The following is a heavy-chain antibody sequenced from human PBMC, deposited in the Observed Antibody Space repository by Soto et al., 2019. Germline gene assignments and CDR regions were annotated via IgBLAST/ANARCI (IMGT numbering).Heavy chain of an antibody. V-gene: IGHV3-21*02. D-gene: IGHD3-10*01. CDR1: EFTFSVYS. Sequence: DVQLEESGGGLVKPGGSLRLSCVASEFTFSVYSMNWVRQAPGKGLEWVSSISSGSSYIYYADSVKGRFTISRDNDKSSLFLDMNSLRVDDTAVYYCTRDRVKIRGGYYHYYGMDVWGQGTTVTVSS. CDR2: ISSGSSYI. CDR3: TRDRVKIRGGYYHYYGMDV. J-gene: IGHJ6*02.